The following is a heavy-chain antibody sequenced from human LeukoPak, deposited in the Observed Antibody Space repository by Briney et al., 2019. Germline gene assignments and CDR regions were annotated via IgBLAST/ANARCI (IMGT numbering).Heavy chain of an antibody. CDR2: IIPIFGTA. CDR1: GGTFSSYA. CDR3: ARDHFDILTGYYGWFDP. Sequence: SVKVSCKASGGTFSSYAISWVRQAPGQGLEWMGGIIPIFGTANYAQKFQGRVTITADESTSTAYMELSSLRSEDTAVYYCARDHFDILTGYYGWFDPWGQGTLVTVSS. V-gene: IGHV1-69*01. J-gene: IGHJ5*02. D-gene: IGHD3-9*01.